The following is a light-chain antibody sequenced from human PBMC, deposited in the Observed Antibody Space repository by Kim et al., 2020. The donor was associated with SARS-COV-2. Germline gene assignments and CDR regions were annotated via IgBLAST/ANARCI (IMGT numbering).Light chain of an antibody. Sequence: SVSPGKTASITCSGDKLGDKYTCWYQQKPGQSPVLVIYQDTKRPSGIPERFSGSNSGNTATLTISGTQAMDEADYYCQAWDISTYVFGTGTKVTVL. CDR3: QAWDISTYV. CDR1: KLGDKY. J-gene: IGLJ1*01. CDR2: QDT. V-gene: IGLV3-1*01.